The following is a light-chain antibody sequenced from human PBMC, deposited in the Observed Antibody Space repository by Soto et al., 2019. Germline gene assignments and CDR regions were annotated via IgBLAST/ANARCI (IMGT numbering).Light chain of an antibody. V-gene: IGKV1-39*01. CDR2: AAS. J-gene: IGKJ1*01. CDR3: QQSYSTPQT. CDR1: QNIRIY. Sequence: EIQMTKSPSSLSAFIGDRVTITCRASQNIRIYLNWFQQKPGKAPNLLIYAASSLQSGVPSRFSGSGSGTDFTLTISSLQPEDFATYYCQQSYSTPQTFGQGTKVDIK.